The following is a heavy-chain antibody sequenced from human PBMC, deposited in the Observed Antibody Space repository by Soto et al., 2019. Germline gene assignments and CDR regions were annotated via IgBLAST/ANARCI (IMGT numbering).Heavy chain of an antibody. V-gene: IGHV4-61*01. CDR1: GGSVSSGSYY. CDR3: AIASGYDTKVDY. J-gene: IGHJ4*02. D-gene: IGHD5-12*01. Sequence: PSETLSLTCTVSGGSVSSGSYYWSWIRQPPGKGLEWIGYIYYSGSTNYNPFLKSRVTISVDTSKNQFSLKLSSVTAADTAVYYCAIASGYDTKVDYWGQGTLVTVSS. CDR2: IYYSGST.